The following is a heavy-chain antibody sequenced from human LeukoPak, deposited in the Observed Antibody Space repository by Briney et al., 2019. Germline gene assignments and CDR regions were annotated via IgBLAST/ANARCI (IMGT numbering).Heavy chain of an antibody. CDR3: AGSKDSSGLSVGAFDI. CDR2: IIPIFGTA. Sequence: SVKVSCKASGGTFSSYAISWVRQAPGQGLEWMGGIIPIFGTANYAQKFQGRVTITADESTSTAYMELSSLRSEDTAVYYCAGSKDSSGLSVGAFDIWGQGTMVTVSS. J-gene: IGHJ3*02. V-gene: IGHV1-69*01. D-gene: IGHD6-19*01. CDR1: GGTFSSYA.